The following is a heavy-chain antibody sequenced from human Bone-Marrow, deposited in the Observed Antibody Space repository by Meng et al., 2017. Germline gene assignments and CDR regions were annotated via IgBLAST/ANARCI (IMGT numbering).Heavy chain of an antibody. CDR2: ISSSGSTI. CDR1: GFTFSNAW. V-gene: IGHV3-11*04. Sequence: GESLKISCAASGFTFSNAWMSWVRQAPGKGLEWVSYISSSGSTIYYADSVKGRFTISRDNAKNSLYLQMNSLRAEDTAVYYCARGGGSGWLQTNFDYWGQGTLVTVS. J-gene: IGHJ4*02. D-gene: IGHD6-19*01. CDR3: ARGGGSGWLQTNFDY.